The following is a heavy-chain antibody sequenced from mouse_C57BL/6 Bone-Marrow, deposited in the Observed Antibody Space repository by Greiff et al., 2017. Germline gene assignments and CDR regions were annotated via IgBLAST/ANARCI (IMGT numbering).Heavy chain of an antibody. CDR1: GYTFTDYN. CDR2: INPNNGGT. V-gene: IGHV1-18*01. J-gene: IGHJ1*03. D-gene: IGHD1-1*01. CDR3: ARRDYYGSSYISPYWYFDV. Sequence: EVKLQQSGPELVKPGASVKIPCKASGYTFTDYNMDWVKQSHGKSLEWIGDINPNNGGTIYNQKFKGKATLTVDKSSSTAYMELRSLTSEDTAVYYCARRDYYGSSYISPYWYFDVWGTGTTVTVSS.